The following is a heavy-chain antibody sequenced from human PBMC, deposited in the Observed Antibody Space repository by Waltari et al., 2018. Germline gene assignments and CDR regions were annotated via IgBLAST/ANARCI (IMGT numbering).Heavy chain of an antibody. D-gene: IGHD2-2*01. CDR2: MNPKSGDT. Sequence: QVQLVQSGAEVKKPGASVKVSCKASGYTFTSYDINWVRQATRQGLERMGWMNPKSGDTGYAQMVQGRVTRTRNTSISPAYMERSSLSSEDTAVEDCASGEYGDYWGQRTLVSVSS. J-gene: IGHJ4*02. V-gene: IGHV1-8*02. CDR1: GYTFTSYD. CDR3: ASGEYGDY.